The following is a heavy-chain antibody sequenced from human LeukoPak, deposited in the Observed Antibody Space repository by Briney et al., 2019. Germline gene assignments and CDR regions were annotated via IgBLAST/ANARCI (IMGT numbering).Heavy chain of an antibody. Sequence: ETLSLTCAVYGGSFSGYYWSWIRQPPGKGLEWIGEINHSGSTNYNPSLKSRVTISVDTSKNQFSLKLSSVTAADTAVYYCARGVRYSSSWYEVWFDPWGQGTLVTVSS. V-gene: IGHV4-34*01. CDR1: GGSFSGYY. CDR3: ARGVRYSSSWYEVWFDP. J-gene: IGHJ5*02. CDR2: INHSGST. D-gene: IGHD6-13*01.